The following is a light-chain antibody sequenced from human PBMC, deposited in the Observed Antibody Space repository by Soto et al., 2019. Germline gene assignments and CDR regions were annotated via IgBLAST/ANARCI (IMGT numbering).Light chain of an antibody. V-gene: IGKV1-5*03. CDR2: KAS. CDR3: QQYHSLPWM. Sequence: DIQMTQSPSSLSASVGDRVTTTCRASQNISTWLAWYQQKPGKAPKFLISKASSLESGVPSRFSGSGSGTEFTLTITSLQPDDFASYYCQQYHSLPWMFGQGTELEVK. J-gene: IGKJ1*01. CDR1: QNISTW.